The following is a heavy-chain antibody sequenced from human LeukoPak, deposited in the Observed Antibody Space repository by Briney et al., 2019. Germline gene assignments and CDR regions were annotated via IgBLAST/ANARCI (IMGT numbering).Heavy chain of an antibody. CDR3: ARDKISGPTSLDY. CDR2: ISSSSSYI. J-gene: IGHJ4*02. Sequence: GGSLRLSCAASGFTFSSYSMNWVRQAPGKGLEWVSSISSSSSYIYYADSVKGRFTISRDNSKNSLYLQMNSLRVEDTAVYYCARDKISGPTSLDYWGQGTLVTVSS. V-gene: IGHV3-21*01. D-gene: IGHD3-3*02. CDR1: GFTFSSYS.